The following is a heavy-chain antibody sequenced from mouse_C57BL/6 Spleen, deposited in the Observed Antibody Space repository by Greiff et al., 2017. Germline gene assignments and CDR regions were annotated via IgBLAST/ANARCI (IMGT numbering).Heavy chain of an antibody. V-gene: IGHV5-17*01. D-gene: IGHD1-1*01. J-gene: IGHJ4*01. CDR3: ARPNYGRVYAMDY. CDR2: ISSGSSTI. CDR1: GFTFSDYG. Sequence: EVQLLESGGGLVKPGGSLKLSCAASGFTFSDYGMHWVRQAPEKGLEWVAYISSGSSTIYYADTVKGRFTISRDNAKNTLFLQMTSLRSEDTAMYYCARPNYGRVYAMDYWGQGTSVTVSS.